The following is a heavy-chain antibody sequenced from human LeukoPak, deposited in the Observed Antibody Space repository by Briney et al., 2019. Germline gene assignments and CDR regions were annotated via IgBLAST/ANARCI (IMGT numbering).Heavy chain of an antibody. J-gene: IGHJ3*02. CDR3: ARGDGNNAFDI. Sequence: GASVKVSCKASGGTFSSYAISWVLQAPGQGLEWMGRIIPIFGTANYAQKFQGRVTITTDESTSTAYMELSSLRSEDTAVYYCARGDGNNAFDIWGQGTMVTVSS. CDR1: GGTFSSYA. CDR2: IIPIFGTA. V-gene: IGHV1-69*05. D-gene: IGHD4-23*01.